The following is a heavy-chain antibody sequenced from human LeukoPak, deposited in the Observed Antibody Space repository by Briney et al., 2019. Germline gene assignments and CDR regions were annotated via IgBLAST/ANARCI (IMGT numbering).Heavy chain of an antibody. J-gene: IGHJ3*02. Sequence: PGGSLRLSCAASGFTFSSYAMNWVRQAPGKGLEWVSAISGSGAITYYPDSVKGRFTIFRDNSMNTLYPQMNSLRAEDTAIYYCAKHCGGGNCFAFDIWGQGTMVTVSS. D-gene: IGHD2-15*01. CDR2: ISGSGAIT. V-gene: IGHV3-23*01. CDR1: GFTFSSYA. CDR3: AKHCGGGNCFAFDI.